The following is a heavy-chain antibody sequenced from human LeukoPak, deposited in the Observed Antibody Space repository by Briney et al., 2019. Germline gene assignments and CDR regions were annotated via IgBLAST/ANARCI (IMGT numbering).Heavy chain of an antibody. Sequence: GASVKVSCKASGYTFTSYGISWVRQAPGQGLEWMGWISAYNGNTNYAQKLQGRVTMTTDTSTSTAYMELRSLRSDDTAVYYCARRRYSASPGAFDIWGQGTMVTASS. CDR3: ARRRYSASPGAFDI. V-gene: IGHV1-18*01. CDR1: GYTFTSYG. CDR2: ISAYNGNT. D-gene: IGHD1-26*01. J-gene: IGHJ3*02.